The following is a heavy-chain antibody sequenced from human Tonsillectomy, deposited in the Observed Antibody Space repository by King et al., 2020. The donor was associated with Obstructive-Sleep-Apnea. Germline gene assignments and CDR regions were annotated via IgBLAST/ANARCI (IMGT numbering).Heavy chain of an antibody. CDR3: ARDATTVTPYYYYGMDV. CDR2: ISYDGSNK. D-gene: IGHD4-17*01. Sequence: VQLVESGGGVVQPGRSLRLSCAASGFTFSSYAMHWVRQAPGKGLEWVAGISYDGSNKYYADSVKGRFTISRDNSKNTLYLQMNSLRAEDTAVYYCARDATTVTPYYYYGMDVWGQGTTVTVSS. CDR1: GFTFSSYA. J-gene: IGHJ6*02. V-gene: IGHV3-30-3*01.